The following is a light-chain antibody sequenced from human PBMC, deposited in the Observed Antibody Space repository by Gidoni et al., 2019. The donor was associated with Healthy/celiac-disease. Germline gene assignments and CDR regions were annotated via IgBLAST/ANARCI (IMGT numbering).Light chain of an antibody. CDR2: GAS. CDR3: QQYNNWPLT. V-gene: IGKV3-15*01. J-gene: IGKJ4*01. CDR1: QSVSSN. Sequence: IMMTQSPATLSVSPGERATLSCRASQSVSSNLAWYQQKPGQAPRLLIYGASTRATGIPARFSGSGSGTEFTLTISSLQSEDFAVYYCQQYNNWPLTVGGXTKVDIK.